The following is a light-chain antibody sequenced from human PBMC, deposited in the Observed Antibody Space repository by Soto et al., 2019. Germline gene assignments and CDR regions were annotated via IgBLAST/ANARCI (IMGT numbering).Light chain of an antibody. CDR1: NSDVGGYNY. CDR3: SSYTSNGAPV. Sequence: SVLPQPAPVPGPPGQSTPTLGTGPNSDVGGYNYVSWYHQHPGKAPQLIIYGVTNRPSGVSDRFSGSKSGYTASLTISGLRAEDEADYYCSSYTSNGAPVFGTGTKVTVL. CDR2: GVT. V-gene: IGLV2-14*01. J-gene: IGLJ1*01.